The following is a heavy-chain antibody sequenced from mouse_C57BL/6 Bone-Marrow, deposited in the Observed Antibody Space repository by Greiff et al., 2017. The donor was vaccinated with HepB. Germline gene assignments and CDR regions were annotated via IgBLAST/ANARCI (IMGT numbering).Heavy chain of an antibody. CDR1: GYSITSGYY. V-gene: IGHV3-6*01. J-gene: IGHJ4*01. CDR2: ISYDGSN. CDR3: ARAPY. Sequence: DVKLQESGPGLVKPSQSLSLTCSVTGYSITSGYYWNWIRQFPGNKLEWMGYISYDGSNNYNPSLKNRISITRDTSKNQFFLKLNSVTTEDTATYYCARAPYWGQGTSVTVSS.